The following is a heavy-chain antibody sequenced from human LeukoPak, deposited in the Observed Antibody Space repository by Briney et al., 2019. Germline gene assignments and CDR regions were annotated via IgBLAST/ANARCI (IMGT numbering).Heavy chain of an antibody. Sequence: GESLKISCKTSGYSFRSYWIGWVRQMPGKGLEWMGIIDPGESDTKYCPSFQGQLTISADKSISTAYLQWSSLKASDTAMYYCARHSRSYDSWSGDYKNYYYAMDVWGQGTTVTVSS. CDR1: GYSFRSYW. D-gene: IGHD3-3*01. CDR3: ARHSRSYDSWSGDYKNYYYAMDV. V-gene: IGHV5-51*01. CDR2: IDPGESDT. J-gene: IGHJ6*02.